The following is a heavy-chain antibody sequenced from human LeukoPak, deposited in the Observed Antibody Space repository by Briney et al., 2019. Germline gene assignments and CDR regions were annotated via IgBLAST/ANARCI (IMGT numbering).Heavy chain of an antibody. CDR2: IKEDGSIQ. D-gene: IGHD6-19*01. CDR3: ARDVWTGVAVSDY. CDR1: GFTFSSYW. Sequence: PGGSLRLACVAYGFTFSSYWMTWDRQAPGKGLEWLANIKEDGSIQYYLDSVRGRFTISRDDAKTSVYLQLNSLRADDTAVYYCARDVWTGVAVSDYWGQGTLVTVSS. V-gene: IGHV3-7*01. J-gene: IGHJ4*02.